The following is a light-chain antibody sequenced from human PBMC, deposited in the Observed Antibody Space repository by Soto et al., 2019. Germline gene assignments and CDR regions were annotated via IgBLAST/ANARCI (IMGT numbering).Light chain of an antibody. V-gene: IGLV2-8*01. CDR3: SSYAGSSNV. CDR1: SSDVGGNNY. Sequence: QSALTQPPSASGSPGQSVAISCTGTSSDVGGNNYVSWYQQHPGKAPKLMIYEVNKRPSGVPDRFSGSKSGNTASLTVSGLQAEYEADYYCSSYAGSSNVFGTGTTVTVL. J-gene: IGLJ1*01. CDR2: EVN.